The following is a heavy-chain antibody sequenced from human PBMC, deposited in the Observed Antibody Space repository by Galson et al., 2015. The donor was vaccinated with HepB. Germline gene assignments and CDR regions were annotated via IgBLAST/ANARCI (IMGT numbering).Heavy chain of an antibody. CDR2: IDPSDSYR. V-gene: IGHV5-10-1*01. J-gene: IGHJ4*02. D-gene: IGHD6-19*01. CDR1: GYIFPNYW. Sequence: QSGAEVKKPGESLRISCKASGYIFPNYWINWVRQMPGKGLEWMGRIDPSDSYRNYSPSFEGHVTIPVDKSISTAYLQWSSLKASDTAIYYCARDGEEFMWLEPWGQGTLVTVTS. CDR3: ARDGEEFMWLEP.